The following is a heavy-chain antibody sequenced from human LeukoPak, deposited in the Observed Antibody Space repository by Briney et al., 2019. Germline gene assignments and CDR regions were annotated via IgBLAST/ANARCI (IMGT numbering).Heavy chain of an antibody. CDR3: ARPRGEYYDFWSGSNWFDP. CDR2: LNHSPRT. CDR1: RPPSSPYY. J-gene: IGHJ5*02. V-gene: IGHV4-34*01. Sequence: SHTLSLTSAVYRPPSSPYYWSSIRTPLPNRLQCTPELNHSPRTHYNPSLKTRLTISVDTSKNQFSLKLSSVTAADTAVYYCARPRGEYYDFWSGSNWFDPWGQGTLVTVSS. D-gene: IGHD3-3*01.